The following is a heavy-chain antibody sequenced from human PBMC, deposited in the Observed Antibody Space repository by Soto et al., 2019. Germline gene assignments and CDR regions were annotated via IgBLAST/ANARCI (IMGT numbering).Heavy chain of an antibody. D-gene: IGHD3-22*01. J-gene: IGHJ4*02. Sequence: GGSLRLSCAASGFSFSSYAMSWVRQAPGKGLEWVSAISGSGGSTYYADSVKGRFTISRDNSKNTLYLQMNSLKTEDTAVYYCTTLYYYDSSGYYSFDYWGQGALVTVSS. CDR1: GFSFSSYA. V-gene: IGHV3-23*01. CDR3: TTLYYYDSSGYYSFDY. CDR2: ISGSGGST.